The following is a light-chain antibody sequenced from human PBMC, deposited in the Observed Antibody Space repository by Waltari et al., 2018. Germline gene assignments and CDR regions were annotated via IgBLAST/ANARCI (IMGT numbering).Light chain of an antibody. CDR2: DVS. J-gene: IGLJ3*02. CDR3: VSYTGSSTLEWV. Sequence: QSALTQPASVSGSPGQSITISCTGTSSDIGTYNHVSWYQQHPGKAPQIMISDVSDRPSGVSKRFSGSKSGNTASLTISGLQAEDEADYYCVSYTGSSTLEWVFGGGTKLTVL. CDR1: SSDIGTYNH. V-gene: IGLV2-14*03.